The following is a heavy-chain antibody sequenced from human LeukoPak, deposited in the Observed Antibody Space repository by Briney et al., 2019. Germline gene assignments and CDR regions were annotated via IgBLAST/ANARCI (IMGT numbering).Heavy chain of an antibody. Sequence: PGGSLRLSCAASGFTFSSYGMNWVRQAPGKGLEWVSSITSSSSYIYYADSLKGRFTISRDNAKNSLYLQMNSLRAEDTAVYYCARDPVELVRGVETDYWGQGTLVTVSS. V-gene: IGHV3-21*06. J-gene: IGHJ4*02. D-gene: IGHD3-10*01. CDR1: GFTFSSYG. CDR3: ARDPVELVRGVETDY. CDR2: ITSSSSYI.